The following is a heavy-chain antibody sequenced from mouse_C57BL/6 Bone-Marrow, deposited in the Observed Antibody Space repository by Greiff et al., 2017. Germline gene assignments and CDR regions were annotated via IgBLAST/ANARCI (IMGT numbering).Heavy chain of an antibody. J-gene: IGHJ1*03. CDR1: EYDFPSHD. V-gene: IGHV5-2*01. Sequence: EVQGVESGGGLVQPGESLKLSCESPEYDFPSHDMSWVRKTPEKRLELVAAINSDGGSTYSPDTMERRFIISRDNTKKTLYLQMSSRRSEDTALYYCARTGSYWYFDVWGTGTTVTVSS. CDR2: INSDGGST. D-gene: IGHD4-1*01. CDR3: ARTGSYWYFDV.